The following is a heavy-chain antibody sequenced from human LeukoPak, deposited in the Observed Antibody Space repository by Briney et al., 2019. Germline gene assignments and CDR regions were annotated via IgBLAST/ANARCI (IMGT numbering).Heavy chain of an antibody. V-gene: IGHV3-30-3*01. CDR2: ISDDGSSK. D-gene: IGHD1-26*01. CDR1: GFTSRSYV. J-gene: IGHJ4*02. CDR3: VREWELRLFDY. Sequence: TGGSLRLSCVVSGFTSRSYVMHWVRQAPGKGLEWVAVISDDGSSKDYSDSVRGRVTISRDNSKNTVYLEMNSLRAEDTAVYYCVREWELRLFDYWGQGTLVTVSS.